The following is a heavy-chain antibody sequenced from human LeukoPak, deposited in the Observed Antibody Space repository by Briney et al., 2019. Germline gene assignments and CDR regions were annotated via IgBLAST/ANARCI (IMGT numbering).Heavy chain of an antibody. Sequence: SETLSLTCAVYIDSFSNYHWNWIRQTPAKGMEWIGEVNESGGTNISPSLRSRVILSVDTSKNQFSLKLISVTVADTAIYYCARDPLDYGGNSGNYWGQGTLVTVSS. J-gene: IGHJ4*02. CDR2: VNESGGT. CDR1: IDSFSNYH. CDR3: ARDPLDYGGNSGNY. V-gene: IGHV4-34*01. D-gene: IGHD4-23*01.